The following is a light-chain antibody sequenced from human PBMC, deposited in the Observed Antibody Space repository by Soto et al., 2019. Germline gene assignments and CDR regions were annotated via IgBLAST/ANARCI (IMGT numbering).Light chain of an antibody. CDR2: GNS. V-gene: IGLV1-40*01. J-gene: IGLJ2*01. CDR1: SSNIGAGYD. CDR3: QSYDSSLSAHVV. Sequence: QSVLTQPPSVSGAPGQRVTISCTWSSSNIGAGYDVHWYQQLPGTAPKLLIYGNSNRPSGVPDRFSGSKSGTSASLAITGLQADDEADYYCQSYDSSLSAHVVFGGGTKLTVL.